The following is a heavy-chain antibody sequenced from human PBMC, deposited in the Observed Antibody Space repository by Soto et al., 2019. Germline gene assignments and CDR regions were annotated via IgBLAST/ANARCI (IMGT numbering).Heavy chain of an antibody. CDR1: GGSFSGYY. J-gene: IGHJ4*02. Sequence: SETLSLTCAVYGGSFSGYYWSWIRQPPGKGLEWIGEINHSGSTNYNPSLKSRVTISVDTSKNQFSLKLSSVTAADTAVYYCARGGAHYYGSGILSPRTKTTYFDYWGQGTLVTVSS. CDR3: ARGGAHYYGSGILSPRTKTTYFDY. V-gene: IGHV4-34*01. D-gene: IGHD3-10*01. CDR2: INHSGST.